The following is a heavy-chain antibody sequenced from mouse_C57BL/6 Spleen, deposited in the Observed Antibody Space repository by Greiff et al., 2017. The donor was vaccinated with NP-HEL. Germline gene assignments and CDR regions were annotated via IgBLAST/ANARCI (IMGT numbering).Heavy chain of an antibody. CDR2: INPGSGGT. J-gene: IGHJ2*01. CDR3: ARSLYDYDQDFDY. CDR1: GYAFTNYL. Sequence: QVQLQQSGAELVRPGTSVKVSCKASGYAFTNYLIEWVKQRPGQGLEWIGVINPGSGGTNYNEKFKGKATLTADKSSSTAYMQLSSLTSEDSAVYFCARSLYDYDQDFDYWGQGTTLTVSS. V-gene: IGHV1-54*01. D-gene: IGHD2-4*01.